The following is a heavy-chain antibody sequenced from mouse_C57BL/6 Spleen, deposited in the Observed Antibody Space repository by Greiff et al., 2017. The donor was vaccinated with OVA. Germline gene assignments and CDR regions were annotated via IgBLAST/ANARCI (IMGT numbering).Heavy chain of an antibody. Sequence: EVQLVESGGGLVQPGGSMKLSCVASGFTFSNYWMNWVRQSPEKGLEWVAQIRLKSDNYATHYAESVKGRFTISRDDSKSSVYLQMNNLRAEDTGIYYCTGVLLRSYFDYWGQGTTLTVSS. CDR1: GFTFSNYW. D-gene: IGHD1-1*01. CDR3: TGVLLRSYFDY. CDR2: IRLKSDNYAT. V-gene: IGHV6-3*01. J-gene: IGHJ2*01.